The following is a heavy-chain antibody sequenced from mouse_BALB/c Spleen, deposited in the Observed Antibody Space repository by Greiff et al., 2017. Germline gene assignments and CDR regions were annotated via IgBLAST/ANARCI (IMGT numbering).Heavy chain of an antibody. CDR3: ARETTVVATDYAMDY. CDR1: GFSLTSYG. V-gene: IGHV2-9*02. D-gene: IGHD1-1*01. CDR2: IWAGGST. Sequence: VQLQESGPGLVAPSQSLSITCTVSGFSLTSYGVHWVRQPPGKGLEWLGVIWAGGSTNYNSALMSRLSISKDNSKSQVFLKMNSLQTDDTAMYYCARETTVVATDYAMDYWGQGTSVTVSS. J-gene: IGHJ4*01.